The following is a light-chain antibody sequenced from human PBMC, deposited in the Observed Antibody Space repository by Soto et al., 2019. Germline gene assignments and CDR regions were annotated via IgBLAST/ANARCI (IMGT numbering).Light chain of an antibody. Sequence: DIQMTQSPSTLSGSVGDRVAITCRASQTISSWLAWYQQKPGKAPKLLIYKASTLKSGVPSRFSASGSGTEFTLTISSLEPDDFATYYCQHYNSYSEACGQGTKGDIK. CDR3: QHYNSYSEA. J-gene: IGKJ1*01. CDR2: KAS. CDR1: QTISSW. V-gene: IGKV1-5*03.